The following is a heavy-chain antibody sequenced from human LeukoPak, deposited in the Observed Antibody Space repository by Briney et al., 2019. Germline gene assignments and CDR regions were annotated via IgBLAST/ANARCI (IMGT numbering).Heavy chain of an antibody. Sequence: GGSLRLSCAASGFTFSRYSMNWVRQAPGKGLEWVSSIGGTSSSIYYADSVKGRFTISRDNAKISLYLQMNSLRAEDTALYYCAREDGEAFDIWGQGTMVTVSS. CDR1: GFTFSRYS. CDR3: AREDGEAFDI. V-gene: IGHV3-21*01. CDR2: IGGTSSSI. J-gene: IGHJ3*02.